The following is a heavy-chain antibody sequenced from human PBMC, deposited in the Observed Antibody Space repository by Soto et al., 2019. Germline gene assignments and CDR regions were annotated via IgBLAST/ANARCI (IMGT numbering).Heavy chain of an antibody. D-gene: IGHD3-9*01. CDR1: GFTVSRNY. V-gene: IGHV3-23*01. CDR2: ISGSGGST. Sequence: HPGGSLRLSCAASGFTVSRNYMSWVRQAPGKGLEWVSAISGSGGSTYYADSVKGRFTISRDNSKNTLYLEMNSLRAEDTAVYYCARDDAYYNILTAFYFDYWGQGTLVTVSS. CDR3: ARDDAYYNILTAFYFDY. J-gene: IGHJ4*02.